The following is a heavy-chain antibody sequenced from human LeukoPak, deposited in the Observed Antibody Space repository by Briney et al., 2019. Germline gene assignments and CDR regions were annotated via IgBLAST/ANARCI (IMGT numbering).Heavy chain of an antibody. J-gene: IGHJ5*02. V-gene: IGHV4-61*02. CDR1: GNSISSGDNY. CDR3: ARGYSSSWYFNWFDP. CDR2: TYTSGST. Sequence: SETLSLTCTVSGNSISSGDNYWSWIRQPAGKGLEWIGRTYTSGSTNYNPSLKSRVTISVDTSKNQFSLKLTSVTAADTAVYYCARGYSSSWYFNWFDPWGQGTLVTVSS. D-gene: IGHD6-13*01.